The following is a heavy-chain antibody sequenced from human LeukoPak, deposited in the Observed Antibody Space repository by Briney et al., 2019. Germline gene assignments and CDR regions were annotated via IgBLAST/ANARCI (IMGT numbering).Heavy chain of an antibody. D-gene: IGHD1-1*01. V-gene: IGHV3-7*01. J-gene: IGHJ4*02. CDR1: GFTFSAYW. Sequence: GGSLRLSCAVSGFTFSAYWMSWFRKPPGKGLEWLANIKQDGSEKYYVDSVKGRFTISRDNAKKSLYLQMNSLRAEDTAVYYCAREVGGNDYRYVDYWGQGTLVTASS. CDR2: IKQDGSEK. CDR3: AREVGGNDYRYVDY.